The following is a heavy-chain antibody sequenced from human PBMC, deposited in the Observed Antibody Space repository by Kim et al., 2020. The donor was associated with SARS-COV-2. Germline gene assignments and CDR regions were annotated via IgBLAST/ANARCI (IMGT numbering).Heavy chain of an antibody. CDR3: TTDPRWLWFGEGPRGDL. J-gene: IGHJ2*01. D-gene: IGHD3-10*01. CDR2: IKSKTDGGTT. CDR1: GFTFSNAW. V-gene: IGHV3-15*01. Sequence: GGSLRLSCAASGFTFSNAWMSWVRQAPGKGLEWVGRIKSKTDGGTTDYAAPVKGRFTISRDDSKNTLYLQMNSLKTEATAVYYCTTDPRWLWFGEGPRGDLWGRGTLVTVSS.